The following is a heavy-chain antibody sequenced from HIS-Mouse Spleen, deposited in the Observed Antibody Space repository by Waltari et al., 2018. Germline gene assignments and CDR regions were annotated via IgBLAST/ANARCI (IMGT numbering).Heavy chain of an antibody. D-gene: IGHD6-13*01. V-gene: IGHV4-39*07. CDR3: ARSFIAAAPYFDY. CDR1: GGSISSSSYY. Sequence: QLQLQESGPGLVKPSETLSLTCTVSGGSISSSSYYWGWIRQPPGKGLEWIGRIYYSGSTYYNPALKSRVTISVDTAKNQFSLKLSSVTAADTAVYYCARSFIAAAPYFDYWGQGTLVTVSS. CDR2: IYYSGST. J-gene: IGHJ4*02.